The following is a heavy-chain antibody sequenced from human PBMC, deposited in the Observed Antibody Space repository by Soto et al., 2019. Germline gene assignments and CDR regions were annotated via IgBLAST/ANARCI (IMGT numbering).Heavy chain of an antibody. CDR1: GYTFTGYY. CDR3: ARETKSSSSLDY. D-gene: IGHD6-13*01. Sequence: ASVKVSCKASGYTFTGYYMHWVRQAPGQGLEWMGWIKPNSGGTKYAQKFQGWVNMTRDTSISTAYMELSRLRSDDTAVYYCARETKSSSSLDYWGQGTLVTVSS. J-gene: IGHJ4*02. CDR2: IKPNSGGT. V-gene: IGHV1-2*04.